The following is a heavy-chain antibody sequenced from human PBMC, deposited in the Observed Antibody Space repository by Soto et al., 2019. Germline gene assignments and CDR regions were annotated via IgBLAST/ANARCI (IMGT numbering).Heavy chain of an antibody. CDR1: GGTFSSYA. D-gene: IGHD2-15*01. CDR3: ARSQGGSSSLDIYYYYYYGMDV. J-gene: IGHJ6*02. CDR2: IIPIFGPA. Sequence: QVQLVQSGPEVKKPGSSVKVSGKAPGGTFSSYAISWVRQAPGQGLDWMGGIIPIFGPAKYAQTFQGRVTMTADKSTSTGYMELSSLRSEDTAVYYCARSQGGSSSLDIYYYYYYGMDVWGQGTTVTVSS. V-gene: IGHV1-69*06.